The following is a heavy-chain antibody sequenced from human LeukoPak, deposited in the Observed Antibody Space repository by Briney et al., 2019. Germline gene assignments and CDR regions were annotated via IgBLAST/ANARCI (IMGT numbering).Heavy chain of an antibody. J-gene: IGHJ4*02. Sequence: GESLKISCKGSGYNFASSWIGWVRQMPGKGLEWVGIIYLGDSENRYSPSFQGQVAISADKSISTAYLQWSSLKASDTAMYYCARLLEVTSDFDYWGQGTLVTVSS. CDR3: ARLLEVTSDFDY. CDR1: GYNFASSW. CDR2: IYLGDSEN. D-gene: IGHD4-11*01. V-gene: IGHV5-51*01.